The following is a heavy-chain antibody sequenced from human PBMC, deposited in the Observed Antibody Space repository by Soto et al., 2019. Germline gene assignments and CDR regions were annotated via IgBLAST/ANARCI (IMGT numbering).Heavy chain of an antibody. CDR3: AKDAGIAARLYYYGMDV. D-gene: IGHD6-6*01. CDR2: ISYDGSSK. CDR1: GFTFSSYG. V-gene: IGHV3-30*18. J-gene: IGHJ6*02. Sequence: GGSLRLSCAASGFTFSSYGMHWVRQAPGKGLEWVAVISYDGSSKYYADSVKGRFTISRDNSKNTLYLQMNSLRAEDTAVYYCAKDAGIAARLYYYGMDVWGQGTTVTVS.